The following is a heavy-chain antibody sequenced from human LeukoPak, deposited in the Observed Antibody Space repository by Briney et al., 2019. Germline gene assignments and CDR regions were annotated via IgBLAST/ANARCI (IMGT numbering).Heavy chain of an antibody. J-gene: IGHJ4*02. CDR1: GFTFSSYW. CDR3: ASGDYMDY. CDR2: IKQDGSEK. V-gene: IGHV3-7*01. D-gene: IGHD3-16*01. Sequence: GSLRLSCAASGFTFSSYWMTWVRQAPGKGLEWVANIKQDGSEKYYLDSVKGRFTISRDNAKNSLFLQMNSLRAEDTAVYYCASGDYMDYWGQGTLVTVSS.